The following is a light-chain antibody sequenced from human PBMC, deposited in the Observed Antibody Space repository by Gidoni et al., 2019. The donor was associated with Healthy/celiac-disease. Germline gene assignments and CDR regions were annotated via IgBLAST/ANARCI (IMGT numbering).Light chain of an antibody. CDR2: GNS. CDR1: SPNIGAGYD. CDR3: QSYDSSLSGV. V-gene: IGLV1-40*01. J-gene: IGLJ2*01. Sequence: QSVLTHPPSVSGAPGQRVTIPCPGSSPNIGAGYDVHWYQQLPGTAPNLLIYGNSNRPSGVPDRFSGSKSGTSASLAITGLQAEDEADYYCQSYDSSLSGVFGGGTKLTV.